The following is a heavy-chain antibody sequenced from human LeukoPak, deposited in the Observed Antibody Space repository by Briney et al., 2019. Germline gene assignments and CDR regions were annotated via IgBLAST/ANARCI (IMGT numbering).Heavy chain of an antibody. CDR3: ARDRGMIAQYD. CDR1: GFTVSSNY. V-gene: IGHV3-66*01. D-gene: IGHD3-22*01. J-gene: IGHJ4*02. Sequence: SGGSLRLSCVVSGFTVSSNYMSWFRQAPGKGLEWVSVIYSGGTIYYADSVKGRFTISRDNAKNSLYLQMNSLRDEDTAVYYCARDRGMIAQYDWGQGTLVTVSS. CDR2: IYSGGTI.